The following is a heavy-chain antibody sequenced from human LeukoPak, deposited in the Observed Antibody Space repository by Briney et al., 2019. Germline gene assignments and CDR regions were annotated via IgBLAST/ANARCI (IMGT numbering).Heavy chain of an antibody. J-gene: IGHJ6*02. Sequence: SETLSLTCTVSGGSISSYYWSWIRQPPGKGLEWIGYIYYSGSTNYNPSLKSRVTISVDTSKNQISLKLSSVTAADTAVYYCARDVGGMDVWGQGTTVTVSS. CDR1: GGSISSYY. D-gene: IGHD4-23*01. CDR2: IYYSGST. CDR3: ARDVGGMDV. V-gene: IGHV4-59*01.